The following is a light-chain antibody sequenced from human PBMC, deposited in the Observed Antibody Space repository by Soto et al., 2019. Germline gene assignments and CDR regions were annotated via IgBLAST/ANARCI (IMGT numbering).Light chain of an antibody. V-gene: IGKV3-15*01. J-gene: IGKJ3*01. CDR2: ATS. CDR3: QQRSNWPFT. Sequence: EIVMTQSPATLSVSPGERATLSCRASESASTNLAWYQQRPGQAPWLLIYATSTRATGIPARFTGSGSGTEFTLTISSLQSEDFAVYFCQQRSNWPFTFGPGTKVDIK. CDR1: ESASTN.